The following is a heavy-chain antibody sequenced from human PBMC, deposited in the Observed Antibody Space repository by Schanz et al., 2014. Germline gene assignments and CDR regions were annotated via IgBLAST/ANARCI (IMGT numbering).Heavy chain of an antibody. Sequence: EVQLLESGGGLVQPGGSLRLSCAASGFTFGDYAMTWVRQAPGKGLEWVSAINTGVNTYYADSVRGRFTMSRDNSKNTLYLQRNSLRAGDAAVYYCARESSNDIVLVPGAVFDHWGQGILVTVSS. CDR1: GFTFGDYA. CDR2: INTGVNT. CDR3: ARESSNDIVLVPGAVFDH. V-gene: IGHV3-23*01. J-gene: IGHJ4*02. D-gene: IGHD2-2*01.